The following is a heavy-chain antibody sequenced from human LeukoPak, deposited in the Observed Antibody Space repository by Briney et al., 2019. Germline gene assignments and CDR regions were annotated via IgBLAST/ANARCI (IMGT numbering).Heavy chain of an antibody. V-gene: IGHV4-4*07. J-gene: IGHJ4*02. CDR3: ARVRRGPQGVYFDY. D-gene: IGHD3-10*01. CDR2: IYTSGST. Sequence: PSETLSLTRTVSGGSISSYYWSWIRQPAGKGLEWIGRIYTSGSTNYNPSLKSRVTISVDTSKNQFSLKLSSVTAADTAVYYCARVRRGPQGVYFDYWGQGTLVTVSS. CDR1: GGSISSYY.